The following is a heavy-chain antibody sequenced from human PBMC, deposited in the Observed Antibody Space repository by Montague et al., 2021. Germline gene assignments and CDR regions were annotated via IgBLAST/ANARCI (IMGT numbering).Heavy chain of an antibody. CDR2: MRSSGSP. CDR3: GRDYWGSIDY. J-gene: IGHJ4*01. CDR1: GGSVNGYD. D-gene: IGHD7-27*01. V-gene: IGHV4-59*02. Sequence: SETLSLTCSVSGGSVNGYDWSWIRQPPGKGLEWIGYMRSSGSPNYNPSFKSRLAISIDRSRNQFSLELSFVTAADTAIYFCGRDYWGSIDYRDHGILVTVSS.